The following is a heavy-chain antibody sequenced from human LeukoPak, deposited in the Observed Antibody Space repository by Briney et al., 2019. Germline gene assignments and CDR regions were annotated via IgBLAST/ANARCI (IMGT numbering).Heavy chain of an antibody. CDR2: ISGSGGST. V-gene: IGHV3-23*01. D-gene: IGHD6-19*01. CDR1: GFTFSSYA. Sequence: SGGSLRLSCAASGFTFSSYAMSWVRQAPGKGLEWVSAISGSGGSTYYADSVKGRFTISRGNSKNTLYLQMNSLRAEDTAVYYCAKDVLSQWLDMGLNYFDYWGQGTLVTVSS. CDR3: AKDVLSQWLDMGLNYFDY. J-gene: IGHJ4*02.